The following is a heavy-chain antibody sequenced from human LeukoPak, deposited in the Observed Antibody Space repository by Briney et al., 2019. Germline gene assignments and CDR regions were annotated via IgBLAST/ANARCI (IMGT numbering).Heavy chain of an antibody. CDR3: AKVYYYESTNYCYDS. CDR2: ISGGGTTT. V-gene: IGHV3-23*01. D-gene: IGHD3-22*01. CDR1: GFTFANYA. Sequence: GGSLRLSCAPSGFTFANYAMSWVRQAPGKGLEWVSAISGGGTTTYSADSVRGRFSISRDNSRNTLYLQMDSLTAEDTARYFCAKVYYYESTNYCYDSWGQGTLVTVSS. J-gene: IGHJ4*02.